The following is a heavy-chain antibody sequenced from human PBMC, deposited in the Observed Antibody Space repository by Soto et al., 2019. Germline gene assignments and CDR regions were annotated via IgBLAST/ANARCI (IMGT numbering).Heavy chain of an antibody. Sequence: QVQLVQSGADVKKPGASVKVSCKASGYTFTSYGISWVRQAPGQGLEWVGWISPYNGDTNDAQKLQGRVTMTTDTFTGTAYMELRSLISDDTAVYYCARATQLSNRGVRGLFDPWGQGTLVTVSS. D-gene: IGHD2-2*01. CDR1: GYTFTSYG. CDR3: ARATQLSNRGVRGLFDP. V-gene: IGHV1-18*01. J-gene: IGHJ5*02. CDR2: ISPYNGDT.